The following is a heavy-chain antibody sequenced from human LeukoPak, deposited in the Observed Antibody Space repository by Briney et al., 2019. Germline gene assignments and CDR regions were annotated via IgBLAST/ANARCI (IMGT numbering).Heavy chain of an antibody. D-gene: IGHD5-18*01. CDR3: ARAGYSYGSYYYYGMDV. J-gene: IGHJ6*02. CDR1: GGSISGYY. V-gene: IGHV4-59*12. CDR2: IYSSGST. Sequence: SETLSLTCTVSGGSISGYYWSWIRQPPGKGLEWIGYIYSSGSTKYNPSLKSRVTISVDRSKNQFSLKLSSVTAADTAVYYCARAGYSYGSYYYYGMDVWGQGTTVTVSS.